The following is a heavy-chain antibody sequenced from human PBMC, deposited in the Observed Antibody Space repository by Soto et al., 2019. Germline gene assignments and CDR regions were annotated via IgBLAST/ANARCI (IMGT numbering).Heavy chain of an antibody. D-gene: IGHD3-10*01. CDR3: ARGTPVWFDP. Sequence: QVQLVQSGAEEKKPGASVKVSCKASGYTFSDYAIHWVRQAPGQRPEWMGWINAGNGNTKYSQKFQGRVTITRDTSASTAYMELSSLRSEDTAMYYCARGTPVWFDPWGQGTLVTVSS. V-gene: IGHV1-3*05. J-gene: IGHJ5*02. CDR1: GYTFSDYA. CDR2: INAGNGNT.